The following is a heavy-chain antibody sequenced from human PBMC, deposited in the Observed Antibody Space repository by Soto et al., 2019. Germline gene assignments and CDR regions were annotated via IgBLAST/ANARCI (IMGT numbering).Heavy chain of an antibody. J-gene: IGHJ6*03. V-gene: IGHV4-59*01. D-gene: IGHD6-13*01. Sequence: SETLSLTCTVSGGSISSYYWSWIRQPPGKGLEWIGYIYYRGSTNYNPSLKSRVTISVDTSKNQFSLKLSSVTAADTAVYYCARSFSNIAAAGYYYYYMDVWGKGTTVTVSS. CDR1: GGSISSYY. CDR2: IYYRGST. CDR3: ARSFSNIAAAGYYYYYMDV.